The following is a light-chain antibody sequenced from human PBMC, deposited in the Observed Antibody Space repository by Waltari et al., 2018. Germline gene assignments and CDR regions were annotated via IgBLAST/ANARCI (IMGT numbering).Light chain of an antibody. Sequence: DIQMTQSPSTLSASVGDRVTITCRASQSISTWLAWYQQKPGKAPKVLIYKASSLESGVPSRFSGSASGTEFTLTISSLQPDDFATYYCQQYITYPRTFGQGTKVEIK. CDR2: KAS. CDR3: QQYITYPRT. CDR1: QSISTW. J-gene: IGKJ1*01. V-gene: IGKV1-5*03.